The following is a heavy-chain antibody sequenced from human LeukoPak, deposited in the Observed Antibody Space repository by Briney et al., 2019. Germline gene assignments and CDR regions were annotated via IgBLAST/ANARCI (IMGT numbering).Heavy chain of an antibody. Sequence: GGSLRLSCAASGFTFSSYWMHWVRQAPGKGLVWVSRINSDGSSTSYADSVKGRFTISRDKSKNTLSLQMNGLRAEDTAVYYCAREGLREPFDYWGQGTLVTVSS. CDR3: AREGLREPFDY. CDR1: GFTFSSYW. J-gene: IGHJ4*02. V-gene: IGHV3-74*01. CDR2: INSDGSST. D-gene: IGHD1-14*01.